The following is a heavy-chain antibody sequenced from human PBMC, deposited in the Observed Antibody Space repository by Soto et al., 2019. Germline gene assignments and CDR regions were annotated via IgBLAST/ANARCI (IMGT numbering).Heavy chain of an antibody. CDR1: GYSFITYW. CDR2: IYPADSET. Sequence: PGESLKISCKGSGYSFITYWIGWVRQMPGKGLEWMAMIYPADSETRYSPSFQGHVTISADKSISTAYLQWSSLKASDTAIYYCARLLITMVRGVIPPDGWFDPWGQGTLVTVSS. V-gene: IGHV5-51*01. J-gene: IGHJ5*02. CDR3: ARLLITMVRGVIPPDGWFDP. D-gene: IGHD3-10*01.